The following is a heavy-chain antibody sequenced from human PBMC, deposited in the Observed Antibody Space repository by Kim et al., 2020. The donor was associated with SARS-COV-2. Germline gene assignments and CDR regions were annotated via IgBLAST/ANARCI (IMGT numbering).Heavy chain of an antibody. D-gene: IGHD6-19*01. V-gene: IGHV3-74*01. CDR3: VRGTTGWSGIDY. CDR2: T. J-gene: IGHJ4*02. Sequence: TTYADSVGSQFTNSRNNAKNTVYLQMNSLAAEDTAVYFCVRGTTGWSGIDYWGQGTLVTVSS.